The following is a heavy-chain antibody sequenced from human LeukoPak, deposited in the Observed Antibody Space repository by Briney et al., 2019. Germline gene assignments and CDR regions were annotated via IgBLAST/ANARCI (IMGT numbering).Heavy chain of an antibody. CDR2: ICYSGST. CDR1: GGSISSGDYY. J-gene: IGHJ4*02. CDR3: ARESGVTNAFDS. D-gene: IGHD4-23*01. Sequence: TLSLTCIVSGGSISSGDYYWSWIRQPPGKGLEWIGYICYSGSTFYNPSLKSRLTISVAASKNQFSLKLSSVTAADTAVYYCARESGVTNAFDSWGQGTLVTVSS. V-gene: IGHV4-30-4*01.